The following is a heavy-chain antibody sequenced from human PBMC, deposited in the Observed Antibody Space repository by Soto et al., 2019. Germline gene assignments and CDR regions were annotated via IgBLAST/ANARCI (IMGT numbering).Heavy chain of an antibody. V-gene: IGHV6-1*01. CDR2: TYYRSKWYN. Sequence: SQTLSLTCAISGDSVSSNSAAWNWIRQSPSRGLEWLGRTYYRSKWYNDYAVSVKSRITINPDTSKNQFSLQLNSVTPEDTAVYYCARGGDRTETVTLYPNWFDPWGQGTLVTVSS. CDR3: ARGGDRTETVTLYPNWFDP. J-gene: IGHJ5*02. D-gene: IGHD2-2*02. CDR1: GDSVSSNSAA.